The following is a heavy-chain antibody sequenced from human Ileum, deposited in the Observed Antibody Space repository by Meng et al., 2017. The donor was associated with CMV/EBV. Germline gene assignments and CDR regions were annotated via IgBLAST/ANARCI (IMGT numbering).Heavy chain of an antibody. V-gene: IGHV4-4*02. D-gene: IGHD3-22*01. J-gene: IGHJ4*02. CDR3: TRNGYYSLDY. CDR1: GDSFSGNRW. Sequence: LTCAVSGDSFSGNRWWSWVRQPPGKGVEWIGEIHHRGTTTYNPSLKSRVTMSLDESKIELSLKLSSVTAADTAIYYCTRNGYYSLDYWSPGTLVTVSS. CDR2: IHHRGTT.